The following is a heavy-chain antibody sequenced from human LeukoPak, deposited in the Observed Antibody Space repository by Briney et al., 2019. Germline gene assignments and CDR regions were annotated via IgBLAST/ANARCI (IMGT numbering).Heavy chain of an antibody. V-gene: IGHV4-59*11. D-gene: IGHD4-17*01. CDR2: ISYIGST. J-gene: IGHJ3*02. CDR3: ARDLVTVTKGFDI. Sequence: SESLSLTCAVPDDSFSSHYWTWIRQPPGKGLGWIGYISYIGSTNYDPSLKSRVTISIDTSRNQFSLRLSSVTAADTAVYYCARDLVTVTKGFDIWGRGTMVSVSS. CDR1: DDSFSSHY.